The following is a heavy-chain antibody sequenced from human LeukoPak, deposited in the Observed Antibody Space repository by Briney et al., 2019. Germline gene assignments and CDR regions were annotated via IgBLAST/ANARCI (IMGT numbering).Heavy chain of an antibody. CDR2: IYYTGIT. CDR3: ATAPHTYYFDY. Sequence: KPSETLSLTCTVSGDSITTYYWSWIRQPPGKGLEWIAYIYYTGITNYNPSLKSRVTISVDTSKNQFSLKLSSVTAADTAVYYCATAPHTYYFDYWGQGTLVTVSS. V-gene: IGHV4-59*01. J-gene: IGHJ4*02. CDR1: GDSITTYY.